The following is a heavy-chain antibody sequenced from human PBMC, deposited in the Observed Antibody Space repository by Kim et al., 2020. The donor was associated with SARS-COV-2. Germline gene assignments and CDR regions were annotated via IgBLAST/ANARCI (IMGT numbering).Heavy chain of an antibody. CDR2: IYYSGST. J-gene: IGHJ4*02. D-gene: IGHD1-26*01. V-gene: IGHV4-59*01. CDR1: GGSISSYY. CDR3: ARDRRAVGAIGPGYFDY. Sequence: SETLSLTCTVSGGSISSYYWSWIRQPPGKGLEWIGYIYYSGSTNYNPSLKSRVTISVDTSKNQFSLKLSSVTAADTAVYYCARDRRAVGAIGPGYFDYWGQGTLVTVSS.